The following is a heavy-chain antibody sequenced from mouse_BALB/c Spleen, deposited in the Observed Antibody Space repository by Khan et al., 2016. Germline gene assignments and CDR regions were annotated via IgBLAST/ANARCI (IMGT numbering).Heavy chain of an antibody. CDR2: IKSNTGEP. Sequence: QMQLVQSGPGLKKPEETVKISCKASGYTFTNYGVNWVKQAPGKGLKWMGWIKSNTGEPTYAESFTGRFAFSLETCASPAYLQINNLKNEDTATYFCARTGDYPYYAMDYWGQGTSVTVSS. J-gene: IGHJ4*01. CDR3: ARTGDYPYYAMDY. D-gene: IGHD2-13*01. V-gene: IGHV9-3*02. CDR1: GYTFTNYG.